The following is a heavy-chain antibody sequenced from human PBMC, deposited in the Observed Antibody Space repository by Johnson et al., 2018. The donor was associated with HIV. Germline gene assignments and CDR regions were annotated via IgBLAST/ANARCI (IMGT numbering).Heavy chain of an antibody. V-gene: IGHV3-7*01. CDR3: ARDTPMGGSAFDI. Sequence: VQLVESGGGLVKPGGSLRLSCAASGFTFSSYWMSWVRQAPGKGLEWVANIKQDGSEKYYVDSVKGRFTISRDNAKNSLYLQMNSLRAEDTAVYYCARDTPMGGSAFDIWGQGTMVTVSS. CDR1: GFTFSSYW. J-gene: IGHJ3*02. CDR2: IKQDGSEK. D-gene: IGHD3-10*01.